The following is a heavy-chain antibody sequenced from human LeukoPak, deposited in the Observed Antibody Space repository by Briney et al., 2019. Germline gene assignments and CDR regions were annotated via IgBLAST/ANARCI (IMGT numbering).Heavy chain of an antibody. CDR2: IRYDGSNK. CDR3: AKAVSMVRGKVADY. Sequence: GGSLRLSCAASGFTFSSYGMHWVRQAPGKGLEWVALIRYDGSNKYYADSVKGRFTISRDNSKNTLYLQMNSLRAEDTAVYYCAKAVSMVRGKVADYWGQGTLVTVSS. J-gene: IGHJ4*02. CDR1: GFTFSSYG. D-gene: IGHD3-10*01. V-gene: IGHV3-30*02.